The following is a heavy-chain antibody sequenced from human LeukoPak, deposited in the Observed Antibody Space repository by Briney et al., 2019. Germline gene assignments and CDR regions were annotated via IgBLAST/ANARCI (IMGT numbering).Heavy chain of an antibody. D-gene: IGHD1-1*01. CDR3: AAFLLQQINVFDI. CDR1: GGSFSGYY. CDR2: IYTSGST. V-gene: IGHV4-59*10. Sequence: PSETLSLTCAVYGGSFSGYYWSWIREPAGKGLEWIGRIYTSGSTEYNPFLKSRVTVSVDTSKNQFSLKLSSVTAADTAVYYCAAFLLQQINVFDIWGQGTMVIVSS. J-gene: IGHJ3*02.